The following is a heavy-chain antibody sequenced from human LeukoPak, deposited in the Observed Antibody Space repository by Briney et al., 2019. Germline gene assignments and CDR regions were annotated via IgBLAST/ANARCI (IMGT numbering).Heavy chain of an antibody. V-gene: IGHV1-2*02. D-gene: IGHD5-12*01. CDR3: ARKYSGYELTY. CDR1: GYTFTGYY. CDR2: INPNTGDT. Sequence: ASVKVSCKASGYTFTGYYMHWVRQAPGQGPEWMGWINPNTGDTNSAQKFQGRVTMTRDTSISTAYMELGRLTSDDTAVYYCARKYSGYELTYWGQGTLVTVSS. J-gene: IGHJ4*02.